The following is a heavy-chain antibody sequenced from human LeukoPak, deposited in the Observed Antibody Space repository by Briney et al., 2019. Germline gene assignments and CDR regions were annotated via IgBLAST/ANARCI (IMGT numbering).Heavy chain of an antibody. CDR3: ATDFYRGRQFDY. CDR1: GNTFTDLS. Sequence: ASVKVSCKVSGNTFTDLSMNWVRQAPGKGLEWMGGFDPEDVETICAQKFQGRVTMIEDTSTETAYMELTSLRPEDTAVYYCATDFYRGRQFDYWGQGTLVTVSS. J-gene: IGHJ4*02. D-gene: IGHD2/OR15-2a*01. CDR2: FDPEDVET. V-gene: IGHV1-24*01.